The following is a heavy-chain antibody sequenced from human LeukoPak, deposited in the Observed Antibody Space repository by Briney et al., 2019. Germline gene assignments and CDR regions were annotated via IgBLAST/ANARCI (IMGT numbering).Heavy chain of an antibody. D-gene: IGHD6-13*01. CDR3: AKDGRALGSWYYFDY. CDR2: ISWDGGNT. J-gene: IGHJ4*02. Sequence: GGSLRLSCAASGFTFDDYAMHWVRQAPGKGLEWVSLISWDGGNTYYADSVKGRFTISRDNSKNSLCLQMNSLRAEDTALYYCAKDGRALGSWYYFDYWGQGTLVTVSS. V-gene: IGHV3-43D*03. CDR1: GFTFDDYA.